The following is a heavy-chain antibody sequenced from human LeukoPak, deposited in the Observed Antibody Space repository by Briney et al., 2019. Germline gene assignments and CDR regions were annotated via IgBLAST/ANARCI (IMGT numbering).Heavy chain of an antibody. V-gene: IGHV1-46*01. J-gene: IGHJ3*02. Sequence: ASVKVSCKASGYTFTSYYMHWVRQAPGQGLEWMGIINPSGGSTSYAQKFQGRVTMTRDTSISTAYMELSRLRSDDTAVYYCARDVLLWFGELSGAFDIWGQGTMVTVSS. D-gene: IGHD3-10*01. CDR1: GYTFTSYY. CDR3: ARDVLLWFGELSGAFDI. CDR2: INPSGGST.